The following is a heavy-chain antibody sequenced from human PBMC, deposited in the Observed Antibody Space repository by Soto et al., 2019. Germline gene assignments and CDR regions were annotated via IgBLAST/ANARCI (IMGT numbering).Heavy chain of an antibody. V-gene: IGHV3-30*18. J-gene: IGHJ6*02. CDR3: AKSVVPAAMEWRDGMDV. CDR1: GFTFSSYG. Sequence: PGGSLRLSCAASGFTFSSYGMHWVRQAPGKGLEWVAVISYDGSNKYYADSVKGRFTISRDNSKNTLYLQMNSLRAEDTAVYYCAKSVVPAAMEWRDGMDVWGQGTTVTVSS. CDR2: ISYDGSNK. D-gene: IGHD2-2*01.